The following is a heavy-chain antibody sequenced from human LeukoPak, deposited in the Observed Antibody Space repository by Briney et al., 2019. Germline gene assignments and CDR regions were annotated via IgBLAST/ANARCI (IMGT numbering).Heavy chain of an antibody. CDR2: INPNSGGT. J-gene: IGHJ6*03. CDR3: ARRQNYDILTGYGYYYMDV. D-gene: IGHD3-9*01. CDR1: GYTFTGYY. V-gene: IGHV1-2*02. Sequence: GASVKVSCKASGYTFTGYYMHWVRQAPGQGLEWMGWINPNSGGTNYAQKFQGRVTMTRDTSISTAYMELSRLRSDDTAVYYCARRQNYDILTGYGYYYMDVWGKGTTVTVSS.